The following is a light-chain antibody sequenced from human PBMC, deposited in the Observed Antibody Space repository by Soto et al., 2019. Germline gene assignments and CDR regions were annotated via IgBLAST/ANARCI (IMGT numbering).Light chain of an antibody. J-gene: IGKJ1*01. CDR2: WAS. V-gene: IGKV4-1*01. CDR1: LNVFFSRNNKSS. CDR3: HQYYTTPWT. Sequence: DIVITQSPDSLAVSLGERATLSCKSSLNVFFSRNNKSSLAWYQLKPRQPPKALIYWASIRESGVPDRFSGSGSGTDFTLTISSLQAEDVAIYYCHQYYTTPWTFGQGTKVDIK.